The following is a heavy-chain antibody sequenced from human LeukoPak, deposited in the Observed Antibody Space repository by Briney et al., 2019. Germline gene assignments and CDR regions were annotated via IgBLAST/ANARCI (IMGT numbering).Heavy chain of an antibody. CDR3: ASSPVGYCSGGSCSTYLAS. J-gene: IGHJ4*02. D-gene: IGHD2-15*01. V-gene: IGHV4-61*05. Sequence: KPSETLSLTRTVSGGSIDSSTSYWAWIRQPPRKGLEWIGYIFYSASPIYNPSLKSRVTISLDTSKNQFSLRLNSVTAEDTAVYFCASSPVGYCSGGSCSTYLASWGQGTLVTVSS. CDR1: GGSIDSSTSY. CDR2: IFYSASP.